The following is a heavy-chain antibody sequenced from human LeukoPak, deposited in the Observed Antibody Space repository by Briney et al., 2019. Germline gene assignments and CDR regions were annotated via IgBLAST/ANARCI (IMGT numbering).Heavy chain of an antibody. CDR1: AFIFSGHW. J-gene: IGHJ4*02. Sequence: PGGSLRLSCEGSAFIFSGHWMNWVRQTPGKGLEWVASINEDGSERQYVDSVKGRFSISRDNTKGSLFLQLNSLRAEDTAVYYCAKDMERWTRTLYYFDYWGQGTLVTVSS. CDR2: INEDGSER. D-gene: IGHD5-24*01. CDR3: AKDMERWTRTLYYFDY. V-gene: IGHV3-7*03.